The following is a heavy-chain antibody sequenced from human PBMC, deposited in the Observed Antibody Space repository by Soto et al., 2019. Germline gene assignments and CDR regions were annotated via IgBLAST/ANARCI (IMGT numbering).Heavy chain of an antibody. D-gene: IGHD3-3*01. Sequence: SETLSLTCAVYGGSFSGYYWSWIRQPPGKGLEWIGKINHSGSTNYNPSLKSRVTISVDTSKNQFSLKLSSVSAADTAVYYCARKLRFFTFDPWGQGTLVTVSS. CDR3: ARKLRFFTFDP. CDR1: GGSFSGYY. CDR2: INHSGST. V-gene: IGHV4-34*01. J-gene: IGHJ5*02.